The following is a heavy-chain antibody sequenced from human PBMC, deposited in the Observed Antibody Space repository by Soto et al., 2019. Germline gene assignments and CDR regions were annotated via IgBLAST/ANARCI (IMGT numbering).Heavy chain of an antibody. Sequence: EVQLVGSGGGLVQPGGSLRLSCAASGFAFSSSHMNWVRQAPGKGLEWVSYISSRSTTIYYADSVKGRFTISRDNAKNSLYLQMRSMRAEDTAVYYCARGGGSGDYYYMDVWGKGTTVTVSS. V-gene: IGHV3-48*01. D-gene: IGHD3-16*01. CDR2: ISSRSTTI. CDR3: ARGGGSGDYYYMDV. J-gene: IGHJ6*03. CDR1: GFAFSSSH.